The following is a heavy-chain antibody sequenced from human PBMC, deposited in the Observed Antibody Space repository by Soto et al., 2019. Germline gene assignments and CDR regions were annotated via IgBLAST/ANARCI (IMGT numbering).Heavy chain of an antibody. CDR2: ISGSGGIT. D-gene: IGHD3-3*01. J-gene: IGHJ6*03. CDR3: ARAAHYDFWSGYYYMDV. CDR1: GFTFSSYA. V-gene: IGHV3-23*01. Sequence: EVQLLESGGGLVQPGGSLRLSCATSGFTFSSYAMAWVRQAPGKGLEWVSAISGSGGITYHAASVKGRFSISRDNSRNMLYLQMNSLGAEDTAVYDCARAAHYDFWSGYYYMDVWGIGTTVTVSS.